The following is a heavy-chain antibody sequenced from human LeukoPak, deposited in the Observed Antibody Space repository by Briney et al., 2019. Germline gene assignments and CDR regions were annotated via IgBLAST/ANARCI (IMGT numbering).Heavy chain of an antibody. CDR1: GGSISSGGYY. V-gene: IGHV4-31*03. CDR3: ARDPIWEGELPWKREAFDI. Sequence: SQTLSLTCTVSGGSISSGGYYWSWIRQHPGKGLEWIGYIYYSGSTYYNPSLKSRVTISVDKSKNQFSLKLSSVTAADTAVYYCARDPIWEGELPWKREAFDIWGQGTMVTVSS. CDR2: IYYSGST. J-gene: IGHJ3*02. D-gene: IGHD1-26*01.